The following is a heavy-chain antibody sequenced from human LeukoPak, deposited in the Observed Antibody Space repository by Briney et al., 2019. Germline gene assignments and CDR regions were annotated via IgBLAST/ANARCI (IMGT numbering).Heavy chain of an antibody. J-gene: IGHJ3*02. CDR2: INPNSGGT. D-gene: IGHD2/OR15-2a*01. V-gene: IGHV1-2*02. Sequence: EASVKVSCKTSGYTFTANYMQWVRQAPGQGLEWMGWINPNSGGTRYAQKFQGRVTMTRDTSISTADMELSRLRSDDTAVYYCARYRCKTTSGCEDTDAFDMWGQGTMVTVSS. CDR3: ARYRCKTTSGCEDTDAFDM. CDR1: GYTFTANY.